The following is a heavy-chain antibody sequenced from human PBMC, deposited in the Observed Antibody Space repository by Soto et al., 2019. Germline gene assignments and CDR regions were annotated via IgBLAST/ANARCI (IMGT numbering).Heavy chain of an antibody. D-gene: IGHD6-13*01. CDR1: GASISGSSYY. CDR3: ARRAAAVSFDP. J-gene: IGHJ5*02. V-gene: IGHV4-39*01. CDR2: VYDSGTT. Sequence: SETLSLTCTVSGASISGSSYYWGWIRQAPGKGLEWIGNVYDSGTTYYNPSLKSRVTISVDTSKNQFSLKLSSVAAADTAVYYCARRAAAVSFDPWGQGTLVTVPQ.